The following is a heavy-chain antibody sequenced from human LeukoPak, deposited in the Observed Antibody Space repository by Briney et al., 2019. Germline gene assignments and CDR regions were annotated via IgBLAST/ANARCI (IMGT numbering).Heavy chain of an antibody. Sequence: PSETLYLTCTVSGGSISGYYWSWIRQPPGKGLEWIGYIYYSGNTNYNPSLKSRVTISVDTSRNQLSLKLTSVTAADTAVYYCARGFGDTAMVDFDYWGQGTLVTVSS. CDR2: IYYSGNT. D-gene: IGHD5-18*01. J-gene: IGHJ4*02. CDR3: ARGFGDTAMVDFDY. V-gene: IGHV4-59*01. CDR1: GGSISGYY.